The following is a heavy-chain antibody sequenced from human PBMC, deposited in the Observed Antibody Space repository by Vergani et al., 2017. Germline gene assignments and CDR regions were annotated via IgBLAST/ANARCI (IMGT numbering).Heavy chain of an antibody. CDR1: GFSLSTYT. Sequence: EVQLVESGGGLVNPGGCLTLSCVASGFSLSTYTFNWVRQAPGGGLEWVSSLNKNNYYIYYADSVKGRFTISRDNAKNSLFLQMNSLRTEDTAVYYCATKSCGTPGCQIGYFREWGQGTLVTVSS. CDR3: ATKSCGTPGCQIGYFRE. V-gene: IGHV3-21*01. D-gene: IGHD1-1*01. J-gene: IGHJ1*01. CDR2: LNKNNYYI.